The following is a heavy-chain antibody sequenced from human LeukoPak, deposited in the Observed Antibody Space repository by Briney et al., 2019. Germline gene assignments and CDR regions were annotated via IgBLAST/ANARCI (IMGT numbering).Heavy chain of an antibody. CDR2: INHSGST. D-gene: IGHD5-18*01. J-gene: IGHJ3*02. Sequence: SETLPLTCAVYGGSFSGYYWSWIRQPPGKGLEWIGEINHSGSTNYNPSLKSRVTISVDTSKNQFSLKLSSVTAADTAVYYCARGPRLDSYDAFDIWGQGAMVSVSS. V-gene: IGHV4-34*01. CDR1: GGSFSGYY. CDR3: ARGPRLDSYDAFDI.